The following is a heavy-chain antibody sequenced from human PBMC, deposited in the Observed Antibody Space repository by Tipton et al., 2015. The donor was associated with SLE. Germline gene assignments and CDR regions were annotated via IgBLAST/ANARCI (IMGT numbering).Heavy chain of an antibody. D-gene: IGHD3-16*01. CDR2: IYYSGST. CDR3: AATITAARGRDV. J-gene: IGHJ6*02. CDR1: GGSISSYY. V-gene: IGHV4-59*01. Sequence: TLSLTCTVSGGSISSYYWSWIRQPPGKGLEWIGYIYYSGSTNYNPSLKSRVTISVDTSKNQFSLKLSSVTAADTAVYYCAATITAARGRDVWGQGTTVTVSS.